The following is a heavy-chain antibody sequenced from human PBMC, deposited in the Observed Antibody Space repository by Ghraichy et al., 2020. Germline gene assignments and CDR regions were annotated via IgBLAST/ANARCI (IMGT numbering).Heavy chain of an antibody. CDR3: ARRGTAMVHFDY. D-gene: IGHD5-18*01. CDR1: GGSISSSSYY. V-gene: IGHV4-39*01. Sequence: SETLSLTCTVSGGSISSSSYYWGWIRQPPGKGLEWIGSIYYSGSTYYNPSLKSRVTISVDTSKNQFSLKLSSVTAADTAVYYCARRGTAMVHFDYWGQGTLVTVSS. CDR2: IYYSGST. J-gene: IGHJ4*02.